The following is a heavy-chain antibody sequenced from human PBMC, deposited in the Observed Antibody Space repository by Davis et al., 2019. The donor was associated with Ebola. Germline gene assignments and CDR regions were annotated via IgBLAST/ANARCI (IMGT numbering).Heavy chain of an antibody. CDR3: ARGWLRAGMDV. CDR2: TYYNSKWYN. D-gene: IGHD3-22*01. Sequence: HSQTLSLTCGISGDSVSGGSGDWNWISQSPSRGLEWLGRTYYNSKWYNDYAMSVKSRITINPDTSRNHFSLQLNSVTPEDTALYYCARGWLRAGMDVWGEGTTVTVSS. CDR1: GDSVSGGSGD. V-gene: IGHV6-1*01. J-gene: IGHJ6*04.